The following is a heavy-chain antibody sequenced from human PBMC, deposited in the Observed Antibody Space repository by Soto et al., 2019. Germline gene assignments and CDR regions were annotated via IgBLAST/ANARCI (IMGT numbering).Heavy chain of an antibody. CDR3: ERSAXEFRYCDWPLRDWYFDL. Sequence: SGPTLANPIQTFTLTCTFSGFSLSTTGMGVSWIRQLPGKALEWVAISVWNDYNYCSTSLKTSLTISKDTSITHVVLTITNMDPVETATYYGERSAXEFRYCDWPLRDWYFDLWGRGTLVTVSS. CDR1: GFSLSTTGMG. V-gene: IGHV2-70*01. D-gene: IGHD3-9*01. J-gene: IGHJ2*01. CDR2: SVWNDYN.